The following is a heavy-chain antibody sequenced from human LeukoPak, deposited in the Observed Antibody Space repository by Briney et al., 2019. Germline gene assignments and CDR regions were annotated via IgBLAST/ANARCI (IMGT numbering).Heavy chain of an antibody. CDR2: IYYSGST. Sequence: PSETLSLTCTVSGGSISSNYYYWGWIRQPPGKGLEWIGSIYYSGSTNYNPSLKSRVIMTIDRSKNQFSLKLSSVTAADTAVYYCARRGDHWGQGTLVTVSS. CDR1: GGSISSNYYY. J-gene: IGHJ4*02. V-gene: IGHV4-39*01. D-gene: IGHD3-10*01. CDR3: ARRGDH.